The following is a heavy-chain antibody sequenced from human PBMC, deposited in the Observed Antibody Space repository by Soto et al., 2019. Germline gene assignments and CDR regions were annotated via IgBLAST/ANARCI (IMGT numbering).Heavy chain of an antibody. D-gene: IGHD6-13*01. V-gene: IGHV3-7*01. J-gene: IGHJ4*02. Sequence: GGSLRLSCAASGFTFSSFWMSWVRQAPGKGLEWVANVNQHGSEKYYVDSVKGRFTISRDNAKNSLFLQMNSLRAEDTAVYYCARAPYSSSWQDYWGQGTLVTVSS. CDR1: GFTFSSFW. CDR3: ARAPYSSSWQDY. CDR2: VNQHGSEK.